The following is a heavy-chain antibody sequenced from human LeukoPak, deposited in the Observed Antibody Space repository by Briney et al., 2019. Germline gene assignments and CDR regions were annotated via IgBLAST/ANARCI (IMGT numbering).Heavy chain of an antibody. CDR3: ARGPRLLWFGAGYYYMDV. D-gene: IGHD3-10*01. V-gene: IGHV4-34*01. J-gene: IGHJ6*03. CDR1: GGSFSGYY. Sequence: PSETLSLTCAVYGGSFSGYYWSWIRQPPGKGLEWFGEINHSGSTNYNPSLKNRVTISVDTSKNQFSLKLSSVTAADTAVYYCARGPRLLWFGAGYYYMDVWGKGTTVTVSS. CDR2: INHSGST.